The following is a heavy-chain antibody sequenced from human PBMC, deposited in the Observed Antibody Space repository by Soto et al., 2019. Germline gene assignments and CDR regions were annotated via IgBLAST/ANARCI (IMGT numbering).Heavy chain of an antibody. V-gene: IGHV3-66*01. Sequence: GSLRLSCAASGFTVSSNYMSWVRQAPGKGLEWVSVIYSGGSTYYSDSVKGRFSISRDNSKNTLYLQMNSLRAEDTAVYYCARNTAPDYYNTYGYVGYFDLWGRGTLVTVSS. CDR2: IYSGGST. J-gene: IGHJ2*01. CDR1: GFTVSSNY. D-gene: IGHD3-22*01. CDR3: ARNTAPDYYNTYGYVGYFDL.